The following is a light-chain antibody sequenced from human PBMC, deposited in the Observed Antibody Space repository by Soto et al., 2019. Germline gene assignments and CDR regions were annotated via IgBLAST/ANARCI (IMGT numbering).Light chain of an antibody. CDR1: QGISSW. Sequence: DIKMTQSPSSVSASVGDRVTIKCRASQGISSWLAWYQQKPGTAPNLLIYAASSLQSGVPSRFSASGSGTDVTLNITNLQPEEFATYYCQQANSFPLTFGGGTKV. J-gene: IGKJ4*01. V-gene: IGKV1-12*01. CDR2: AAS. CDR3: QQANSFPLT.